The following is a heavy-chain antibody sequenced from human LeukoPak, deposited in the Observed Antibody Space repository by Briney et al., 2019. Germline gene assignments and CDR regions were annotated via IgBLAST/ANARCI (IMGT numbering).Heavy chain of an antibody. J-gene: IGHJ4*02. D-gene: IGHD6-13*01. CDR3: ARVGSSWYLDY. Sequence: SQTLSLTCAISGDSVSSNNVAWNWIRQSPSRGLEWLGRTYYRSKWYSDYALSVKSRITIKPDTSKNQFSPQLSSVTPEDTAVYYCARVGSSWYLDYWGQGILVTVSS. CDR2: TYYRSKWYS. CDR1: GDSVSSNNVA. V-gene: IGHV6-1*01.